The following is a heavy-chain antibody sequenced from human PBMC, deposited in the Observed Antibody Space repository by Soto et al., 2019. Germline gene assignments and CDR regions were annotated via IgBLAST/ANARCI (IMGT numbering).Heavy chain of an antibody. CDR3: ARGRGSTGYLGREHYFDY. CDR1: GFTFSSYA. J-gene: IGHJ4*02. Sequence: GGSLRLSCAASGFTFSSYAMSWVRQAPGKGLEWVSSISSSSSYIYYADSVKGRFTISRDNAKNSLYLQMNSLRAEDTAVYYCARGRGSTGYLGREHYFDYWGQGTLVTVSS. CDR2: ISSSSSYI. D-gene: IGHD2-2*01. V-gene: IGHV3-21*01.